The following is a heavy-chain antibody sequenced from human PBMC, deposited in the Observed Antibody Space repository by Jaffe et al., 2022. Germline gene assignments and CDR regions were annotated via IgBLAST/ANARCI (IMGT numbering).Heavy chain of an antibody. CDR3: ARGPKRYFDWLFPGGDY. D-gene: IGHD3-9*01. CDR1: GFTFSSYD. CDR2: IGTAGDT. V-gene: IGHV3-13*01. J-gene: IGHJ4*02. Sequence: EVQLVESGGGLVQPGGSLRLSCAASGFTFSSYDMHWVRQATGKGLEWVSAIGTAGDTYYPGSVKGRFTISRENAKNSLYLQMNSLRAGDTAVYYCARGPKRYFDWLFPGGDYWGQGTLVTVSS.